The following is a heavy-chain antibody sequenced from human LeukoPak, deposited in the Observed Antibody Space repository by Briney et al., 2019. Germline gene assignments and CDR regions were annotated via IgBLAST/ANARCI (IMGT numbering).Heavy chain of an antibody. J-gene: IGHJ3*02. Sequence: SVKVSCKASGGTFSSYAISWVRQAPGQGLEWMGGIIPIFGTANYAQKFQGRVTITTDESTSTAYMELSSLRSEDTAVYYCARGLLGYYYDSSGYSAAFDTWGQGTMVTVSS. V-gene: IGHV1-69*05. D-gene: IGHD3-22*01. CDR2: IIPIFGTA. CDR3: ARGLLGYYYDSSGYSAAFDT. CDR1: GGTFSSYA.